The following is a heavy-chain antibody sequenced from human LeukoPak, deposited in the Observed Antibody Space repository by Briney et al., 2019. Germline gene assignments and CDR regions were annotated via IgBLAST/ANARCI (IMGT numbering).Heavy chain of an antibody. J-gene: IGHJ4*02. CDR2: IYYSGST. D-gene: IGHD6-13*01. CDR3: ARFIAAAGFDY. CDR1: GGSISSYY. Sequence: PSETLSLTCTVSGGSISSYYWSWIRLPPGKGLEWIGYIYYSGSTNYNPSLKSRVTISVDTSKNQFSLKLSSVTAADTAVYYCARFIAAAGFDYWGQGTLVTVSS. V-gene: IGHV4-59*01.